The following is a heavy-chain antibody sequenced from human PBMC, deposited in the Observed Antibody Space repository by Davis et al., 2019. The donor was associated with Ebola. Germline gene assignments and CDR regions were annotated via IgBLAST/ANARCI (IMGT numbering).Heavy chain of an antibody. CDR1: GGSISSYY. CDR3: ARAGGWVTFDP. D-gene: IGHD5-18*01. V-gene: IGHV4-34*01. Sequence: MPGGSLRLSCTVSGGSISSYYWSWIRQPPGKGLEWIGEINHSGSTNYNPSLKSRVTISVDTSKNQFSLKLSSVTAADTAVYYCARAGGWVTFDPWGQGTLVTVSS. CDR2: INHSGST. J-gene: IGHJ5*02.